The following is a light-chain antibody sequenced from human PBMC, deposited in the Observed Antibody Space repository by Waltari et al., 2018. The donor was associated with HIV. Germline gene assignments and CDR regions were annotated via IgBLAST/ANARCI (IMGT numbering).Light chain of an antibody. CDR3: LLYFGGAWV. J-gene: IGLJ3*02. CDR2: STA. V-gene: IGLV7-43*01. Sequence: QTVVTQESSLTVSPGGTVTLTCASNSGAVTSDFHPNWIQQKPGQTPRPLIYSTAYKHSWTPARFSGSLLGGKAALTLSTVQPEDEAAYYCLLYFGGAWVFGGGTKLTVL. CDR1: SGAVTSDFH.